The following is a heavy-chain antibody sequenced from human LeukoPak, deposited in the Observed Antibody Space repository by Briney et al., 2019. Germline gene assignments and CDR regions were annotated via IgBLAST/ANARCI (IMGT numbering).Heavy chain of an antibody. J-gene: IGHJ4*02. CDR1: GFTFSSYG. D-gene: IGHD4-23*01. CDR3: AKRSAYGGNWNYFDY. Sequence: GGSLRLSCAASGFTFSSYGMSWVRQVPGKGLEWVSSINDSGGNTYYADSVKGRFTISRDNAKNTLYLQMNSLRAEDTAVYYCAKRSAYGGNWNYFDYWGQGTLVTVSS. CDR2: INDSGGNT. V-gene: IGHV3-23*01.